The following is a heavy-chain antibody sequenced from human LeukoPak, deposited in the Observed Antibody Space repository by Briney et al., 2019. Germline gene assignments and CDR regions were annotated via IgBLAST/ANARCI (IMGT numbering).Heavy chain of an antibody. CDR1: GFTFSSYW. CDR3: ARENMVRGSNYFYYYYYMDV. J-gene: IGHJ6*03. CDR2: INSDGSST. V-gene: IGHV3-74*01. D-gene: IGHD3-10*01. Sequence: GGSLRLSCAASGFTFSSYWMHWVRQAPGKGLVWVSRINSDGSSTSYADSVKGRFTISRDNAKNTLYLQMNSLRAEDTAVYYCARENMVRGSNYFYYYYYMDVWGKGTTVTVSS.